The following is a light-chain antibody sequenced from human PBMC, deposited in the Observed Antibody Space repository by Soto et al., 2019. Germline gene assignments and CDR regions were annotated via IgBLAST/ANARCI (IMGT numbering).Light chain of an antibody. CDR2: GAS. CDR3: QQYGRSPNT. V-gene: IGKV3-20*01. Sequence: EIVLTQSPGTLSLSPGERATLSCRASQSVSSSYLAWYQQKPGQAPRLLIYGASNRATGIPDRFSGSGSGADFTLTISRLEPEDFAVYYCQQYGRSPNTFGGGTKVDIK. J-gene: IGKJ4*01. CDR1: QSVSSSY.